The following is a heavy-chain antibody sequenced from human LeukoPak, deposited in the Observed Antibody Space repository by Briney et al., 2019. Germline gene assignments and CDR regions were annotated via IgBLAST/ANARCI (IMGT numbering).Heavy chain of an antibody. D-gene: IGHD3-22*01. CDR2: IYSNGIT. CDR1: GGSIFSYY. J-gene: IGHJ2*01. Sequence: SETLSLTCTVSGGSIFSYYWNWIRQSPGKGLEWLGYIYSNGITNYSPSLRSRGTISIATSKNQFSPRLASVTAADTAMYYCARRAYFDSSGYSPTSGYFDLWGRGTLVTVSS. CDR3: ARRAYFDSSGYSPTSGYFDL. V-gene: IGHV4-4*08.